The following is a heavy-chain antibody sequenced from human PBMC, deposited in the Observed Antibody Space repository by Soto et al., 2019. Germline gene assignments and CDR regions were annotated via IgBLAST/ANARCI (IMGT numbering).Heavy chain of an antibody. CDR2: ISYDGSNK. V-gene: IGHV3-30-3*01. Sequence: GGSLRLSCAASGFTFSSSAMHWVRQAPGKGLEWVAVISYDGSNKYYADSVKGRFTISRDNSKNTLYLQMNSLRAEDTAVYYCAEGTRFFRAGPVYWGQGTLVTVSS. D-gene: IGHD3-16*01. CDR1: GFTFSSSA. CDR3: AEGTRFFRAGPVY. J-gene: IGHJ4*02.